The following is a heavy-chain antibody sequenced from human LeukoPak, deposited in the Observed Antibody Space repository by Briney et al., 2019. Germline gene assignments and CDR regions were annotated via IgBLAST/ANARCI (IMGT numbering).Heavy chain of an antibody. V-gene: IGHV1-18*01. CDR2: ISGSNGNT. J-gene: IGHJ4*02. D-gene: IGHD3-9*01. CDR3: ARETYSNILTGTDY. Sequence: ASVKVSCKASGYTFTSYGISWVRQAPGQGLEWMGWISGSNGNTNYAQKLQGRVTMTTDTSTSTAYMELRSLTSDDTAVYYCARETYSNILTGTDYWGPGTLVTVSS. CDR1: GYTFTSYG.